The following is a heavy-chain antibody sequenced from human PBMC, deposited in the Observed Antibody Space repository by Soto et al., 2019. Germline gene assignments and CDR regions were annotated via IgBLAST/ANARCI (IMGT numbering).Heavy chain of an antibody. Sequence: QLQLQESGPGLVKPSETLSLTCTVSGGSISTSSYYWGWIRQPPGKGLEWIGSIYYSGSTYYNPSLKRRVTISADTSKNQFSLKLSSVTAADTAVYYCARLIAAAGGNRAYWGQGTLVTVSS. CDR3: ARLIAAAGGNRAY. CDR1: GGSISTSSYY. J-gene: IGHJ4*02. CDR2: IYYSGST. D-gene: IGHD6-13*01. V-gene: IGHV4-39*01.